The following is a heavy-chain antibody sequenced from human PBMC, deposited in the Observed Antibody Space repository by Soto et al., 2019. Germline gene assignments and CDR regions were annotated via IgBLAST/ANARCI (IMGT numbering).Heavy chain of an antibody. CDR3: AKDKLELSYYYGMDV. J-gene: IGHJ6*02. V-gene: IGHV3-9*01. CDR2: ISWNSGSI. CDR1: GFTFDDYA. Sequence: GGSLRLSCAASGFTFDDYAMHWVRQAPGKGLEWVSGISWNSGSIGYADSVKGRFTISRDNAKNSLYLQMNSLRAEDTALYYCAKDKLELSYYYGMDVWGQGTTVTVSS. D-gene: IGHD1-26*01.